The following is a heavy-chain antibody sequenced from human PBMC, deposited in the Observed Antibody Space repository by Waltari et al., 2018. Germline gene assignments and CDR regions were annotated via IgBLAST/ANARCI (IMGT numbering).Heavy chain of an antibody. D-gene: IGHD3-16*01. CDR2: ISYDGSNK. Sequence: QVQLVESGGGVVQPGRSLRLSCAASGFTFSSYAMHWVRQAPGKGLEWVAVISYDGSNKYYADSVKGRFTISRDNSKNTLYLQMNSLRAEDTAVYYCAREAEFGPMEFGYWGQGTLVTVSS. J-gene: IGHJ4*02. CDR3: AREAEFGPMEFGY. V-gene: IGHV3-30-3*01. CDR1: GFTFSSYA.